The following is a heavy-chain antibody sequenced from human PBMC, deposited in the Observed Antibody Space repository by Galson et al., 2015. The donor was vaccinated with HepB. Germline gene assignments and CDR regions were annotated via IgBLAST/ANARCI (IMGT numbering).Heavy chain of an antibody. CDR3: ARGGQLGFH. V-gene: IGHV3-11*06. J-gene: IGHJ4*02. CDR2: ITNSGTYT. D-gene: IGHD2-15*01. CDR1: GFTFRDYY. Sequence: SLRLSCAASGFTFRDYYMNWIRQAPGKGLEWLSYITNSGTYTKYADSVKGRFTVSRDNAQNSLYLQMNGLRVGDTAVYYCARGGQLGFHWGRGILVTVSS.